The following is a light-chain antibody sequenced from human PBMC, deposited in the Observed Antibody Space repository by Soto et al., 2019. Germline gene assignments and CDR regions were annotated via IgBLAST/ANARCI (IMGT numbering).Light chain of an antibody. CDR1: QSVSSN. CDR3: QQYNNWPRT. CDR2: GAS. J-gene: IGKJ1*01. V-gene: IGKV3D-15*01. Sequence: EIVMTHSPATLYVSPGERATIYCRASQSVSSNLAWYQQKPGQAPRLLIYGASTRATGIPARFSGSGSGTEFTLTIRSLQSEDFAVYFGQQYNNWPRTFGQGTKVDIK.